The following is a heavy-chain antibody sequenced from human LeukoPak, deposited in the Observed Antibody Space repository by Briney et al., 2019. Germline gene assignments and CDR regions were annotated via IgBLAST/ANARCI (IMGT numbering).Heavy chain of an antibody. D-gene: IGHD3-16*02. V-gene: IGHV1-2*02. CDR2: INPYSGGT. CDR1: GYTFSDYF. Sequence: ASVKVSCKASGYTFSDYFMHWVRQAPGQGLEWMGWINPYSGGTNYAQKFQGSVTMTRDTSISTAYLEVSGLTSDDTAVYYCARGNIVVEASVPEYYFDYWGQGTLVTVSS. J-gene: IGHJ4*02. CDR3: ARGNIVVEASVPEYYFDY.